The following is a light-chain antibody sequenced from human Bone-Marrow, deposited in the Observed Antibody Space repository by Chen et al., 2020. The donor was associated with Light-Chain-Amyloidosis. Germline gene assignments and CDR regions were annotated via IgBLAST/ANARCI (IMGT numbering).Light chain of an antibody. J-gene: IGKJ1*01. V-gene: IGKV1-9*01. CDR2: AAA. CDR3: QQFNTYPPWT. Sequence: IQLTQSPSSLSASVGDTVTITCRASQDITGSLAWYQQKPGKAPKVLIYAAATLQSGVPSRFSGGVSGTEFTLTISSLHPEDLATYFCQQFNTYPPWTFGQGTKVDLK. CDR1: QDITGS.